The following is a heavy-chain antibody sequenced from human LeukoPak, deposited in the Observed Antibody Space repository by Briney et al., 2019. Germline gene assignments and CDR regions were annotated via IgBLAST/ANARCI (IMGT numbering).Heavy chain of an antibody. CDR2: INHSGST. CDR3: ARGGPHDYVWGGYRSLDY. J-gene: IGHJ4*02. Sequence: PSETLSLTCAVYAGSFSGYYWSWIRQPPGKGLEWIGEINHSGSTNYNPSLKSRVTISVDTSKNQFSLKLSSVTAADTAVYYCARGGPHDYVWGGYRSLDYWGQGTLVTVSS. V-gene: IGHV4-34*01. D-gene: IGHD3-16*02. CDR1: AGSFSGYY.